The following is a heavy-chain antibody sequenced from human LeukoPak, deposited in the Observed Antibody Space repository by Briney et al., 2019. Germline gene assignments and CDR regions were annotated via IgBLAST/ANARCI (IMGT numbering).Heavy chain of an antibody. CDR3: ARGAPRITMIVVVTRDAFDI. J-gene: IGHJ3*02. D-gene: IGHD3-22*01. CDR2: IGGGGGDT. CDR1: GFTFASYA. Sequence: GGSLRLSCAASGFTFASYAMSWVRQAPGKGLEWVSAIGGGGGDTFYADSVKGRFTLSRDNSKNTLYLQMNSLRAEDTAVYYCARGAPRITMIVVVTRDAFDIWGQGTMVTVSS. V-gene: IGHV3-23*01.